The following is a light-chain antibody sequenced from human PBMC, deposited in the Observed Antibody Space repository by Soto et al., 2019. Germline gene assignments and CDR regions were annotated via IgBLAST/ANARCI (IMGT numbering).Light chain of an antibody. CDR1: SSDVGRYTY. Sequence: QSALTQPASVSGSLGQSITLSCTGSSSDVGRYTYVSWYQQHPGKAPKLLIYEVTYRPSGVSDRFSGSKSGNTASLTISGLQAEDEADYYCSSYTSSSTEVFGTGTKLTVL. CDR2: EVT. V-gene: IGLV2-14*01. J-gene: IGLJ1*01. CDR3: SSYTSSSTEV.